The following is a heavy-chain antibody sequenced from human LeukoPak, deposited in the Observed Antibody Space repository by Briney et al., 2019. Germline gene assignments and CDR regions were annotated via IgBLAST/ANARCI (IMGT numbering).Heavy chain of an antibody. Sequence: SETLSLTCTVSGVSISSSNSYWGWIRQPPGKGLEWIGSIYYSGNTYYNASLKSQVSISIDTSKNQFSLRLTSVTAADTAVYYCASKQGDYYFDYWGQGTLVTVSS. CDR1: GVSISSSNSY. V-gene: IGHV4-39*01. CDR3: ASKQGDYYFDY. D-gene: IGHD3-16*01. CDR2: IYYSGNT. J-gene: IGHJ4*02.